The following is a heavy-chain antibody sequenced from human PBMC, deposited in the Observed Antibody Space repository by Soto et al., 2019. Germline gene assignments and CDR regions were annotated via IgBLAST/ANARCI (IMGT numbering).Heavy chain of an antibody. V-gene: IGHV3-21*01. CDR1: GFTFSSYS. D-gene: IGHD2-21*02. CDR2: ISSSSSYI. J-gene: IGHJ3*02. Sequence: GGSLRLSCAASGFTFSSYSMNWVRQAPGKGLEWVSSISSSSSYIYYADSVKGRFTISRDNAKNSLYLQMNSLRAEDTAVYYCAREWRWHCGGHCYSEAFDIWGQGTMVTLSS. CDR3: AREWRWHCGGHCYSEAFDI.